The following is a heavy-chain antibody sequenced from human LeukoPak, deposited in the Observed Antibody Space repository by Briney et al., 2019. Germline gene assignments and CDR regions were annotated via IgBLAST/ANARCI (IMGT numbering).Heavy chain of an antibody. CDR1: GGSISSSSYY. V-gene: IGHV4-39*07. Sequence: SETLSLTCTVSGGSISSSSYYWGWIRQPPGKGLEWIGSIYYSGSTYYNPSLKSRVTISVDTSKNQFSLKLSSVTAADTAVYYCARDWDGYSYEFDPWGQGTLVTVSS. D-gene: IGHD5-18*01. J-gene: IGHJ5*02. CDR2: IYYSGST. CDR3: ARDWDGYSYEFDP.